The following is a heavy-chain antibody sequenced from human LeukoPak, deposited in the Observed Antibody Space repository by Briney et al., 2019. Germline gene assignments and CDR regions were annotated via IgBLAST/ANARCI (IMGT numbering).Heavy chain of an antibody. CDR1: GYSFTSYW. CDR2: IYPGDSDT. J-gene: IGHJ4*02. CDR3: ARSIHYDFWSGYDFDC. V-gene: IGHV5-51*01. D-gene: IGHD3-3*01. Sequence: GESLKISCTGSGYSFTSYWIGWVRQMPGKGLEWMGIIYPGDSDTRYSPSFQGQVTISADKSISTAYLQWSSLKASDTAMYYCARSIHYDFWSGYDFDCWGQGTLVTVSS.